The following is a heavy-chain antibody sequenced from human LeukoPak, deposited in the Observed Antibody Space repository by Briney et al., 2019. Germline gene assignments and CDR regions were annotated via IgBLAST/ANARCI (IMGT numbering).Heavy chain of an antibody. Sequence: GGSLRLSCAASGFTFSDYYMSWIRQAPGKGPEWVSYISSSGSTIYYADSVEGRFTISRDNAKNSLYLQMNSLRAEDTAAYYCARDDSWSHNNWFDPWGRGTLVTVSS. V-gene: IGHV3-11*01. J-gene: IGHJ5*02. CDR2: ISSSGSTI. CDR1: GFTFSDYY. D-gene: IGHD6-13*01. CDR3: ARDDSWSHNNWFDP.